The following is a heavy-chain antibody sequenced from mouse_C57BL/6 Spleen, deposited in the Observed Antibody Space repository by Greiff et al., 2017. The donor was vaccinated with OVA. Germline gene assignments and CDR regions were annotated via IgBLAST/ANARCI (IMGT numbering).Heavy chain of an antibody. CDR2: IYPSDSET. Sequence: VQLQQPGAELVRPGSSVKLSCKASGYTFTSYWMDWVKQRPGQGLEWIGNIYPSDSETHYNQKFKDKATLTVDKSSSTAYMQLSSLTSEDSAVYYCARRDSSWGYWGQGTTLTVSS. CDR3: ARRDSSWGY. CDR1: GYTFTSYW. J-gene: IGHJ2*01. V-gene: IGHV1-61*01. D-gene: IGHD1-1*01.